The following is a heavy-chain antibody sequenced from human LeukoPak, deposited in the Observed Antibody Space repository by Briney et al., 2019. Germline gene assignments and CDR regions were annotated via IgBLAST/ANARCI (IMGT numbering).Heavy chain of an antibody. CDR1: GFTFSNYA. Sequence: GGSLRLSCAGSGFTFSNYAMSWVRQAPGKGLEWVSVISGNGDTTYYADSVKGRFTISRDNSKNTLYLQMNSLRAEDTAIYSCAKNYRGSGYFFDVWGQGTWSPSLQ. V-gene: IGHV3-23*01. J-gene: IGHJ3*01. D-gene: IGHD3-3*01. CDR2: ISGNGDTT. CDR3: AKNYRGSGYFFDV.